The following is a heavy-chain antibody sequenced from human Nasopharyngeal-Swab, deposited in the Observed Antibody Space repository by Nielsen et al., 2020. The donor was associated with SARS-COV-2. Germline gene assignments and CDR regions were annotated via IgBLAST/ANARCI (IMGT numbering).Heavy chain of an antibody. D-gene: IGHD4-17*01. Sequence: WIRQPPGKGLEWIGSIYYAGSSSYSGRTYYNPSLENRVTISVDTSKNRFSLKVNSVTAADTAVYYCASHDYGDYGVVDYWGQGTLVTAPQ. CDR3: ASHDYGDYGVVDY. CDR2: IYYAGSSSYSGRT. V-gene: IGHV4-39*02. J-gene: IGHJ4*02.